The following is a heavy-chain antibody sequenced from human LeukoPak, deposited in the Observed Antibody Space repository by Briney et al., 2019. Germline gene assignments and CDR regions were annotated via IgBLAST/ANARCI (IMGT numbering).Heavy chain of an antibody. CDR1: GFTFSSYE. D-gene: IGHD3-16*02. V-gene: IGHV3-48*03. CDR3: ARGGPYYDYVWGSYRPPLGY. J-gene: IGHJ4*02. CDR2: ISSSGSTI. Sequence: PGGSLRLSCAASGFTFSSYEMNWVRQAPGKGLEWVSYISSSGSTIYYPDSVKGRFTISRDNAKNSLYLQMNSLRAADTAVYYCARGGPYYDYVWGSYRPPLGYWGQGTPVTVSS.